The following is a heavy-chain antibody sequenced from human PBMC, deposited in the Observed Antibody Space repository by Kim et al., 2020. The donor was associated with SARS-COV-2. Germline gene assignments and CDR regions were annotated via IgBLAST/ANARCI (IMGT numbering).Heavy chain of an antibody. Sequence: SETLSLTCTVSGGSISSGGYYWSWIRQHPGKGLEWIGYIYYSGSTYYNPSLKIGVTISVDTSKNQFSLKLSSVTAADTSVYYCARGPLKNPVPLGYYYYYGMDVWGQGTTVAVSS. V-gene: IGHV4-31*03. CDR1: GGSISSGGYY. CDR3: ARGPLKNPVPLGYYYYYGMDV. J-gene: IGHJ6*02. CDR2: IYYSGST.